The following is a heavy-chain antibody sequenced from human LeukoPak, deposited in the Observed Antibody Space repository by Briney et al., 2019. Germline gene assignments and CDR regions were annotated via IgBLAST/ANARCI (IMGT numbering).Heavy chain of an antibody. CDR2: ISGSGGNT. CDR3: ATYGDYEAYYFDY. D-gene: IGHD4-17*01. V-gene: IGHV3-23*01. J-gene: IGHJ4*02. Sequence: GGSLRLSCAASGFTFSSYAMGWVRQAPGKGLEWVSAISGSGGNTYYADSVKGRFTISRDNSKNTLYLQMNSLRAEDTAVYYCATYGDYEAYYFDYWGQGTLVTVSS. CDR1: GFTFSSYA.